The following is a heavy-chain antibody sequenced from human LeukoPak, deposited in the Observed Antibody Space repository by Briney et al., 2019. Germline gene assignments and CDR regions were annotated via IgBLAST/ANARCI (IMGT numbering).Heavy chain of an antibody. Sequence: SETLSLTCTVSGGSISSGGYYWSWIRQHPGTGLEWIGYIYYSGSTYYNPSLKSRVTISVDTSKNQFSLKLSSVTAADTAVYYCAREPYSSGTNAFDIWGQGTMVTVSS. CDR3: AREPYSSGTNAFDI. D-gene: IGHD3-22*01. CDR1: GGSISSGGYY. J-gene: IGHJ3*02. CDR2: IYYSGST. V-gene: IGHV4-31*03.